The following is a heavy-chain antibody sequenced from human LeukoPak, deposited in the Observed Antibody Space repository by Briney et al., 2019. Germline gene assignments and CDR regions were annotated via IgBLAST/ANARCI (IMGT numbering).Heavy chain of an antibody. CDR1: GFTFSSYA. D-gene: IGHD3-22*01. J-gene: IGHJ4*02. V-gene: IGHV3-23*01. CDR2: ISGSGGST. Sequence: PGGSLRLSCAASGFTFSSYAMSWVRQAPGKGLEWVSAISGSGGSTYYADSVKGRFTISRDNSKNTLYLQMNSLRAEDTAVYYCASQTYYYDSSGYYTFDYWGQGTLVTVSS. CDR3: ASQTYYYDSSGYYTFDY.